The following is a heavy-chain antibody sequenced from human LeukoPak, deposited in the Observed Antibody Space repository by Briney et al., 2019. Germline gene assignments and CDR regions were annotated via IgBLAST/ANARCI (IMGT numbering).Heavy chain of an antibody. CDR1: GGTFSSYA. V-gene: IGHV1-69*13. CDR2: IIPIFGTA. Sequence: SVKVSCKASGGTFSSYAISWVRQAPGQGLEWMGGIIPIFGTANYAQKFQGRVTITADESTSTAYMELSSLRSEDTAVYYCARLRCQRGYSYGYCLSGRYYFDYWGQGTLVTVSS. CDR3: ARLRCQRGYSYGYCLSGRYYFDY. J-gene: IGHJ4*02. D-gene: IGHD5-18*01.